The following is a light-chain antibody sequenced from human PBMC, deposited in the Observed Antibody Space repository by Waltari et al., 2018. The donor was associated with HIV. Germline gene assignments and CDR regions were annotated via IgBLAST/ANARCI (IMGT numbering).Light chain of an antibody. CDR2: SNN. CDR3: AAWDDSLNGVV. J-gene: IGLJ2*01. V-gene: IGLV1-40*01. CDR1: RSNIGAGYD. Sequence: QSVLTQPPSVSGAPGQRVTISCTGSRSNIGAGYDVPWYQQLPGTAPKLLIYSNNQRPSGVPDRFSGSKSGTSASLAISGLQSEDEADYYCAAWDDSLNGVVFGGGTKLTVL.